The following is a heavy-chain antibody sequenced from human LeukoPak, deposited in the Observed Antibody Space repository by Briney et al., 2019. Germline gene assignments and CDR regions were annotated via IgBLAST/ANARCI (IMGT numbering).Heavy chain of an antibody. J-gene: IGHJ4*02. CDR1: GYTFTSYG. CDR3: ARLYYDILTGYYSHFDY. D-gene: IGHD3-9*01. V-gene: IGHV1-18*01. Sequence: ASVKVSCKASGYTFTSYGIGWVRQAPGQGLEWMGWITAYNGNTNYAQKLQGRVTMTTDTSTSTAHMELRSLRSDDTAVYYCARLYYDILTGYYSHFDYWGQGTLVTVSS. CDR2: ITAYNGNT.